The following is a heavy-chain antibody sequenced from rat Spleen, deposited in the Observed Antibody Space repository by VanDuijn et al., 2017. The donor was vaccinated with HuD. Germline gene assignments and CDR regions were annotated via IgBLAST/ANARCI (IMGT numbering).Heavy chain of an antibody. J-gene: IGHJ2*01. V-gene: IGHV5-7*01. D-gene: IGHD4-1*01. CDR1: GFTFSDYN. CDR3: TGPFDY. CDR2: ITYDGSSS. Sequence: EVQLVESGGGLVQPGRSLKLSCAASGFTFSDYNVAWVRQAPKKGLEWVTTITYDGSSSYYRASVKGRFTISRDNAKSTLYLQMNSLRSEDTATYYCTGPFDYWGQGVMVTVSS.